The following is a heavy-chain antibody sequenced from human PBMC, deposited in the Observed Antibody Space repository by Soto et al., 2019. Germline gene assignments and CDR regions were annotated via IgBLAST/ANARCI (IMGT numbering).Heavy chain of an antibody. J-gene: IGHJ4*02. CDR2: ISYEGSEK. CDR1: GFTFSNNG. V-gene: IGHV3-30*18. D-gene: IGHD6-13*01. CDR3: VKDKGAAAGFDY. Sequence: QVHLVESGGGVVQPGRSLRLSCAASGFTFSNNGMHWFRQAPGKGLEWMGVISYEGSEKYYAGSVTGRFTISRDNSKNTLYLQMDTRRAEDTAIYYCVKDKGAAAGFDYWGQGILVTVSS.